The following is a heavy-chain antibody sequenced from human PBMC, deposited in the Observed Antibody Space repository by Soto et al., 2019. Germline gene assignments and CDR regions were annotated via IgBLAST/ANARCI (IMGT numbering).Heavy chain of an antibody. Sequence: SETLSLTCTASGGSISTSSYYWCWIRQPPGKGLEWIGSIFYSGTTYYNPSLKSRVTISVDTSKNQFSLKLSSVTVGDTAIYYCARHAILWVPAAIGPWGQGALVTVSS. CDR3: ARHAILWVPAAIGP. D-gene: IGHD2-2*01. V-gene: IGHV4-39*01. J-gene: IGHJ5*02. CDR1: GGSISTSSYY. CDR2: IFYSGTT.